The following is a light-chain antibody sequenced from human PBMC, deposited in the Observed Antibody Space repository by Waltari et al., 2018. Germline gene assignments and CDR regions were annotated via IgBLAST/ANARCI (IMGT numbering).Light chain of an antibody. CDR2: KND. CDR1: TSNIGNAY. J-gene: IGLJ1*01. Sequence: QSVLTQPPSVSATPGQKVPISCSGSTSNIGNAYVSWYQQLPRTATKLLIYKNDNRPSGIPDRFSGSKSGTSATLGITGLQTGDEAHYYCGAWDSSVSAYVFGTGTEVTVL. CDR3: GAWDSSVSAYV. V-gene: IGLV1-51*01.